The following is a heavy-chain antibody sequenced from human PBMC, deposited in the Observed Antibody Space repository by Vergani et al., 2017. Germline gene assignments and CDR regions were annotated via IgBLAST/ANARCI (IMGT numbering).Heavy chain of an antibody. CDR1: GYSISSGYY. Sequence: QEQLQESGPGLVKPSETLSLTFAVSGYSISSGYYWGWIRQPPGKGLEWIGSIYHSVSTNYNPSLKSRVTISVDKSKNQFSLKLSSVTAADTAVYYCASNGDDCLEYWGRGTLVTVSS. V-gene: IGHV4-38-2*01. D-gene: IGHD2-8*01. CDR2: IYHSVST. J-gene: IGHJ4*02. CDR3: ASNGDDCLEY.